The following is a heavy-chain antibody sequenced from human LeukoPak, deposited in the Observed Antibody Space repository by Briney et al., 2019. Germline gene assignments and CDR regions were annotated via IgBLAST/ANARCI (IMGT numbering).Heavy chain of an antibody. Sequence: PGGSLRLSCAASGFTFRYYGMHWVRQAPGKGLEWVAVVSSDGSNKYHADSVKGRFTISRDNAKNSLYLQMNSLRAEDTAVYYCARVLRGKAGTGTPAIGYMDVWGKGTTVTVSS. CDR2: VSSDGSNK. CDR3: ARVLRGKAGTGTPAIGYMDV. CDR1: GFTFRYYG. J-gene: IGHJ6*03. D-gene: IGHD6-13*01. V-gene: IGHV3-30*03.